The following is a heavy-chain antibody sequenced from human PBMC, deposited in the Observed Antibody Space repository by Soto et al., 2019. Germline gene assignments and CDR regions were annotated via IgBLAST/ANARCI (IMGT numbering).Heavy chain of an antibody. J-gene: IGHJ3*02. CDR2: IYPGDSDT. V-gene: IGHV5-51*01. Sequence: GESLKISCKGSGYSFTSYWIGWVRQMPGKGLEWMGIIYPGDSDTRYSPSFQGQVTISADKSISTAYLQWSSLKASDTAMYYCASVGNCGGDCYAFDIWGQGTMVTVSS. CDR3: ASVGNCGGDCYAFDI. CDR1: GYSFTSYW. D-gene: IGHD2-21*02.